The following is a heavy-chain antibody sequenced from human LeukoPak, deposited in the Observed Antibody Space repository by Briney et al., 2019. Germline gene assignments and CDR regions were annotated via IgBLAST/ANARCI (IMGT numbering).Heavy chain of an antibody. D-gene: IGHD5-18*01. V-gene: IGHV4-34*01. CDR3: ARLTLDTAMAPNWFDP. CDR2: INHSGST. Sequence: SSETLSLTCAVYGGSFSGYYWSWIRQPPGEGLECIGEINHSGSTNYNPSLKSRVTISVDTSKNQFSLKLSSVTAADTAVYYCARLTLDTAMAPNWFDPWGQGTLVTVSS. CDR1: GGSFSGYY. J-gene: IGHJ5*02.